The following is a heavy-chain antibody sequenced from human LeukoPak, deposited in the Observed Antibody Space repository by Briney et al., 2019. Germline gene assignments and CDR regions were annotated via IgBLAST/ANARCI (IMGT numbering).Heavy chain of an antibody. CDR2: FNPDDGET. V-gene: IGHV1-24*01. Sequence: ASVKVSCKVSGYTLTELSMHWVRQAPGQGLEWMGWFNPDDGETIYAQKLQGRVTMTEDTSTDTAYMELSSLRSEDTAVYYCATASNTDSGNDGRAFDIWGQGTMVTVSS. CDR3: ATASNTDSGNDGRAFDI. CDR1: GYTLTELS. J-gene: IGHJ3*02. D-gene: IGHD1-1*01.